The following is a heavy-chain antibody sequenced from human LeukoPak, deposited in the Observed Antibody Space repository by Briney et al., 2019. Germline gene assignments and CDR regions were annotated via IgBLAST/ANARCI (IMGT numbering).Heavy chain of an antibody. CDR3: ANPPKSYQMSGSAFDI. Sequence: PGGSLRLSCAASGFTFNTHAMNWVRQAPGQGPEWISVISGSVGSTYYADYVKGRFTISRDNSTNTLYLQMNSLRIEDTAVYYCANPPKSYQMSGSAFDIWGQGTLVTVSS. CDR1: GFTFNTHA. CDR2: ISGSVGST. J-gene: IGHJ3*02. D-gene: IGHD3-16*02. V-gene: IGHV3-23*01.